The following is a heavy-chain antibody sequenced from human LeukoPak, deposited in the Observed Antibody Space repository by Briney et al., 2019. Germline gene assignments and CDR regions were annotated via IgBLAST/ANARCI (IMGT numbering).Heavy chain of an antibody. CDR3: ARRGSSVCGSYYSFDY. V-gene: IGHV1-2*02. D-gene: IGHD1-26*01. J-gene: IGHJ4*02. Sequence: ASVKVSCEASGYTFTGYFMHWVRQAPGQGLEWMGWINPNSGGTNYAQKFQGSVTVTRDTSISTAYMELSRLRSEDTAVYYCARRGSSVCGSYYSFDYWGQGTLVTVSS. CDR1: GYTFTGYF. CDR2: INPNSGGT.